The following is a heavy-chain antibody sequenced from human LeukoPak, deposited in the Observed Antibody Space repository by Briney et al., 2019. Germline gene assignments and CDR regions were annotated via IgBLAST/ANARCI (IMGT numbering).Heavy chain of an antibody. V-gene: IGHV4-59*08. CDR1: GGSISSYY. Sequence: PSETLSLTCTVSGGSISSYYWSWVRQPPGKGLKWIGYIYYSGNTNYNPSLKSRLTMSADRSRNQFSLNLNSVTAADTAVYYCARINWNYFDCWGQGILVTVAS. CDR2: IYYSGNT. D-gene: IGHD3-3*01. J-gene: IGHJ4*02. CDR3: ARINWNYFDC.